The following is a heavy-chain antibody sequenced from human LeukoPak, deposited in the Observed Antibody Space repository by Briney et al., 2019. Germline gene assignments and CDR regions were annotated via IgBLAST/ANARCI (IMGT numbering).Heavy chain of an antibody. CDR1: GFTFSSSW. CDR3: IRALNGDKDY. CDR2: TDSDGSTT. V-gene: IGHV3-74*01. D-gene: IGHD3-9*01. Sequence: GGSLRLSCAASGFTFSSSWMHWGRQAPGKGLVWVSRTDSDGSTTTYAESVKGRFTISRDKAKNTQYLQMNSLRAEDTAVYYCIRALNGDKDYWGQGTLVTVSS. J-gene: IGHJ4*02.